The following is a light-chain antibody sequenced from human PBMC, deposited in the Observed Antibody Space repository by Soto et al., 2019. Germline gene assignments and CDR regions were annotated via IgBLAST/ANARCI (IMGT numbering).Light chain of an antibody. CDR2: GAS. Sequence: EIVMTQSPATLSVSPGERATLSCRASQSVSSNLAWYQQKPGQAPRLLIYGASSRATGIPDRFSGSGSGTDFTLTISRLEPEDFAVYYCQQYWAFGPGTKVDIK. V-gene: IGKV3D-15*01. CDR3: QQYWA. J-gene: IGKJ3*01. CDR1: QSVSSN.